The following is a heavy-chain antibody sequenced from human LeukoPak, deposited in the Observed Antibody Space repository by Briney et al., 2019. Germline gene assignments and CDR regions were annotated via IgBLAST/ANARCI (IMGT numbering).Heavy chain of an antibody. J-gene: IGHJ6*02. CDR3: AKAGGDYGDYYYYYYYGMDV. Sequence: PGGSLRLSCAASGFTFSSYAMSWVRQAPGKGLEWVSAISGSGGSTYYADSVKGRFTISRDNSKNTLYLQMNSLRAGDTAVYYCAKAGGDYGDYYYYYYYGMDVWGQGTTVTVSS. CDR1: GFTFSSYA. CDR2: ISGSGGST. D-gene: IGHD4-17*01. V-gene: IGHV3-23*01.